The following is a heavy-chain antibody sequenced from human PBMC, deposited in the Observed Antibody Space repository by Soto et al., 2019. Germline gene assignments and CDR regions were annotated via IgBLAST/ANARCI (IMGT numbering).Heavy chain of an antibody. CDR1: GFSLSTRGVG. CDR3: ALRPRGFTYFFDY. Sequence: QITLNESGPTLVKPTQTLTLTCTFSGFSLSTRGVGVGWIRQPPGKALEWLALLYWDDDERYSLSLMSRLTITKDTSKNQVFLTMTNVDPVDTATYYCALRPRGFTYFFDYWGQGTLVTVSS. J-gene: IGHJ4*02. CDR2: LYWDDDE. V-gene: IGHV2-5*02.